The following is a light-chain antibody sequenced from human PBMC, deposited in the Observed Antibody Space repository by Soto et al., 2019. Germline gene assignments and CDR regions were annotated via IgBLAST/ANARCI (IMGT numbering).Light chain of an antibody. J-gene: IGLJ3*02. CDR2: EVS. V-gene: IGLV2-14*01. Sequence: QSVLTQPASVSGSPGQSITISCTGTSSDIGSYNFVSWYQQHPAKAPKLMIYEVSNRPSGVSNRFSGSKSGNTASLTISGLQAEDEADYYCNSYTNNNTWVFGGGTKLTVL. CDR3: NSYTNNNTWV. CDR1: SSDIGSYNF.